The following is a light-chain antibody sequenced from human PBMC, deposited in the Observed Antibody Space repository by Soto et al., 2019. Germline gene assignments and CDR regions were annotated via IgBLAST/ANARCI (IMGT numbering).Light chain of an antibody. Sequence: DIQMTQSPSSLSASVGDRVTITCQASQDISNYLNWYQQKPGKAPKLLIYDASNLETGVPSRFSGSGSWTYFTFTISSLQPEDIATYYCQRYDNLPQLSFGGGTKVEIK. CDR1: QDISNY. V-gene: IGKV1-33*01. CDR3: QRYDNLPQLS. J-gene: IGKJ4*01. CDR2: DAS.